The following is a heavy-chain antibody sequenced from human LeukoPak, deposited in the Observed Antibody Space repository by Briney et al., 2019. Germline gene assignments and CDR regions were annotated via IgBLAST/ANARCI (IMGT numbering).Heavy chain of an antibody. V-gene: IGHV4-59*02. CDR2: MYYSGNT. CDR3: ARGKYYFDY. CDR1: VDSVSGYY. Sequence: PSETLSLTCSVSVDSVSGYYWSWIRQPPGKGLEWIGYMYYSGNTNYNPSLRSRLTTSLDTSKNQFSLKLSSVTAADTAVYYCARGKYYFDYWGQGTLVTVSS. J-gene: IGHJ4*02.